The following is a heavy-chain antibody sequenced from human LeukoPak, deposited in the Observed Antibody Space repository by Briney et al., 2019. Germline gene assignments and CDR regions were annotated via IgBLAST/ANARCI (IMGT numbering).Heavy chain of an antibody. CDR1: GFTFSSYS. CDR3: ARDQASGYYRNFDY. V-gene: IGHV3-21*01. CDR2: ISSSSSYI. D-gene: IGHD3-22*01. J-gene: IGHJ4*02. Sequence: GGSLRLSCAASGFTFSSYSMNWVRQAPGKGLEWVSSISSSSSYIYYADSVKGRFTISRDNAKNSLYLQMNSLRAEDTAVYYCARDQASGYYRNFDYWGQGTLVTVSS.